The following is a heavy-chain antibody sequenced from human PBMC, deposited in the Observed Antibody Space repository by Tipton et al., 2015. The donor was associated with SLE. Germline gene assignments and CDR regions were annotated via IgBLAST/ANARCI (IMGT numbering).Heavy chain of an antibody. D-gene: IGHD6-6*01. V-gene: IGHV3-30*12. CDR3: ARGFLGMRAAQYYFDY. CDR2: IACDGNNK. Sequence: SLRLSCAASGFSFSNYGMNWVRQAPGKGLEWVTFIACDGNNKKYADSVKGRFTISRDNAKNSLYLQINSLRAEDTAVYYCARGFLGMRAAQYYFDYWGQGTLVTVSS. CDR1: GFSFSNYG. J-gene: IGHJ4*02.